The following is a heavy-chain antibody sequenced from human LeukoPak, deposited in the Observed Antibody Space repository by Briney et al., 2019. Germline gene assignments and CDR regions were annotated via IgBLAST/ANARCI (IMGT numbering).Heavy chain of an antibody. CDR2: IGTSTSYT. CDR1: GFTFSTYI. V-gene: IGHV3-21*01. CDR3: ARPGPDAFDI. Sequence: SGGSLRLSCAASGFTFSTYIMNWVRQTPGKGLEWVSSIGTSTSYTYYADSVKGRFTFSRDNSKNTLYLQMNSLRAEDTAVYYCARPGPDAFDIWGQGTMVTVSS. J-gene: IGHJ3*02.